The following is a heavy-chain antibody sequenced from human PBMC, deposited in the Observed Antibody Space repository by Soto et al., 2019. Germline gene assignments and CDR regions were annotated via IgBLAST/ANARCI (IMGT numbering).Heavy chain of an antibody. V-gene: IGHV4-39*01. Sequence: SETLSLTFTVSGGSISSSSYYWGWIRQPPGKGLEWIGSIYYSGSTYYNPSLKSRVTISVDTSKNQFSLKLSSVTAADTAVYYCARKYSSSSGWLLDYYYYGMDVWGQGTTVTVSS. CDR3: ARKYSSSSGWLLDYYYYGMDV. CDR1: GGSISSSSYY. D-gene: IGHD6-6*01. CDR2: IYYSGST. J-gene: IGHJ6*02.